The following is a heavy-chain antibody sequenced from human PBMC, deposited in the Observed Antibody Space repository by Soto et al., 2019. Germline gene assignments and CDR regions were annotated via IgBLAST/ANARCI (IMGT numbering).Heavy chain of an antibody. Sequence: QVQLQESGPGLVKPSGTLSLTCAVSSGSISSSNWWSWVRQPPGKALAWIGEIFHSGSPNYNLSPKILVTRSLDKSNNEVSLKLSSVTAADTAIYYCAITSNAIIGTMNLDHWGHGILVTVSS. V-gene: IGHV4-4*02. CDR1: SGSISSSNW. CDR2: IFHSGSP. D-gene: IGHD1-20*01. CDR3: AITSNAIIGTMNLDH. J-gene: IGHJ4*01.